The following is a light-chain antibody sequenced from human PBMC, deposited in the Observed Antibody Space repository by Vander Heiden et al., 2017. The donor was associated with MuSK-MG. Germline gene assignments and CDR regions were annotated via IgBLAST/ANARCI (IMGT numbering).Light chain of an antibody. CDR3: AAWDDSLSGWV. CDR1: SSNIGSNT. CDR2: SNN. Sequence: QSVLTQPPSASRTPGQRVTISCSGSSSNIGSNTVNWYQQLPGTAPKLLIYSNNQRPSGVPDRFSGSKSGSSASLAISGLQSEDEADYYCAAWDDSLSGWVFGGGTKLTVI. V-gene: IGLV1-44*01. J-gene: IGLJ3*02.